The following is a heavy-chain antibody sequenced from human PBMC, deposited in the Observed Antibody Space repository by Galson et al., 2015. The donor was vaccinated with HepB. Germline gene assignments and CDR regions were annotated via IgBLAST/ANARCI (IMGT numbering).Heavy chain of an antibody. CDR1: GLTFSSYA. CDR2: ISGSGGST. Sequence: SLRLSCAASGLTFSSYAMSWVRQAPGKGLEWVSAISGSGGSTYYADSVKGRFTISRDNSKNTLYLQMNSLRAEDTAVYYCAKDLWFGELVWGAFDIWAKGQWSPSLQ. V-gene: IGHV3-23*01. D-gene: IGHD3-10*01. CDR3: AKDLWFGELVWGAFDI. J-gene: IGHJ3*02.